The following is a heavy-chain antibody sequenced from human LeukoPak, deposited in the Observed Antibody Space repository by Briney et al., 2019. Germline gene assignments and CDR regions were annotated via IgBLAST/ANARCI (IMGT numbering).Heavy chain of an antibody. D-gene: IGHD2-2*01. J-gene: IGHJ6*02. CDR2: INPNSGGT. Sequence: ASVKVSCKASGYTFTGYYMHWVRQAPGQGLEWMGWINPNSGGTNYAQKFQGRVTMTRDTSISTAYMELSRLRSDDTAVYYCARDPLDIVVVPAAVLKRVYYYGMDVWGQGTTVTVSS. CDR1: GYTFTGYY. CDR3: ARDPLDIVVVPAAVLKRVYYYGMDV. V-gene: IGHV1-2*02.